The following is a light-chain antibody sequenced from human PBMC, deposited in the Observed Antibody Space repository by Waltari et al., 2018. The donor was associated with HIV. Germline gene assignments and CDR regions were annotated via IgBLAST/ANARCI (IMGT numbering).Light chain of an antibody. CDR3: QAWDSSTVI. V-gene: IGLV3-1*01. Sequence: SYELTQPPSVSVSPGQTASITCSGDTLGDKYACWYQQKPGQSPVLVIYQDNKRPSGIPERFSGSNSGNRATLTISGTQPMDEADYYCQAWDSSTVIFGGGTNLTVL. CDR2: QDN. CDR1: TLGDKY. J-gene: IGLJ2*01.